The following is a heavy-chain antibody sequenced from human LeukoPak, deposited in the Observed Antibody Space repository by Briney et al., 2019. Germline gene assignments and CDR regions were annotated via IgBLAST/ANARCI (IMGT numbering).Heavy chain of an antibody. J-gene: IGHJ4*02. CDR3: ARGREELVVPAYYFDY. Sequence: SETLSLTCAVYGGSFSGYYWSWIRQPPGKGLEWIGEINHSGSTNYNPSLKSRVTISVDTSKNQFSLKLSSVAAADTAVYYCARGREELVVPAYYFDYWGQGTLVTVSS. CDR1: GGSFSGYY. V-gene: IGHV4-34*01. CDR2: INHSGST. D-gene: IGHD2-2*01.